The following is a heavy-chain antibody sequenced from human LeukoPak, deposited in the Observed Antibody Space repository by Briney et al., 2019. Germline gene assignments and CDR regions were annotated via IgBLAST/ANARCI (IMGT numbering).Heavy chain of an antibody. V-gene: IGHV1-2*02. CDR2: INLNSGGT. J-gene: IGHJ5*02. D-gene: IGHD2-15*01. Sequence: GASVKVSCMASGYTFTGYYMHWVRQAPGQGLEWMGWINLNSGGTNYAQKFQGRVTMTRDTSISAAYMELSRLRSDDTAVYYCARGGDITDNWFDPWGQGTLVIVSS. CDR1: GYTFTGYY. CDR3: ARGGDITDNWFDP.